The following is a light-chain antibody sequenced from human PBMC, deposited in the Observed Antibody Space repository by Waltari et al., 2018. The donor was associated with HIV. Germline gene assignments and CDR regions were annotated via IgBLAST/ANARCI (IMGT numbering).Light chain of an antibody. V-gene: IGLV2-8*01. Sequence: SCTGTSSDVGGYNYVSWYQQHPGKAPKLMIYEVSKRPSGVPDRFSGSKSGNTASLTVSGLQPEDEADYYCSSYAGSNNFVFGTGTKVTVL. J-gene: IGLJ1*01. CDR1: SSDVGGYNY. CDR3: SSYAGSNNFV. CDR2: EVS.